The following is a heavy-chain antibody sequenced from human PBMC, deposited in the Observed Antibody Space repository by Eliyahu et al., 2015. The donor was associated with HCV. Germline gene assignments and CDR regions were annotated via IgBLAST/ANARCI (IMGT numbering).Heavy chain of an antibody. CDR3: ARSYYDILTGYFRDYYFDY. CDR1: XGSISXGGYY. D-gene: IGHD3-9*01. J-gene: IGHJ4*02. Sequence: QVQLQESGPGLVKPSQTLSLXCTVSXGSISXGGYYWSXIRQHPGKGLEWIGYIYYSGSTYYNPSLKSRVTISVDTSKNQFSLKLSSVTAADTAVYYCARSYYDILTGYFRDYYFDYWGQGTLVTVSS. V-gene: IGHV4-31*03. CDR2: IYYSGST.